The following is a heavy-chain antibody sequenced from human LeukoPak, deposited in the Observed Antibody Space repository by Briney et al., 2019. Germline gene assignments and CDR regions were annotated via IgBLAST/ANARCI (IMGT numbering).Heavy chain of an antibody. Sequence: GGSLRLSCAASGLTFSSYGMHRVRQAPGKGLEWVAFIRYDGSSKYYADSVKGRFTISRDNSKNTLYLQMNSLRAEDTAVYYCASAYCSSTSCYTGRDYWGQGTLVTVSS. J-gene: IGHJ4*02. CDR2: IRYDGSSK. CDR1: GLTFSSYG. V-gene: IGHV3-30*02. CDR3: ASAYCSSTSCYTGRDY. D-gene: IGHD2-2*02.